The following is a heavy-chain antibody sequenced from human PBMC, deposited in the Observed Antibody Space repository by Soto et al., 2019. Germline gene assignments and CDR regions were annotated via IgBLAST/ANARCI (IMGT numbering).Heavy chain of an antibody. Sequence: QVQLVESGGDVVQPGRSLRLSCAASGFSFRSYAMHWVRQAPGKGLEWVAVTLFDGTEQYYADSLQGRFTISRDNSENTLFLQLNSVTPYDTAVYFCARDSGRATGTSRHTFDFWGQGTLVTVSA. CDR1: GFSFRSYA. V-gene: IGHV3-30-3*01. CDR2: TLFDGTEQ. J-gene: IGHJ4*02. D-gene: IGHD1-7*01. CDR3: ARDSGRATGTSRHTFDF.